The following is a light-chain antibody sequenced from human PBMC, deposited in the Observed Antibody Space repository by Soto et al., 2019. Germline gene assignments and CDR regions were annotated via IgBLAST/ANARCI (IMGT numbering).Light chain of an antibody. V-gene: IGKV1-33*01. Sequence: IQMTQSPSSLSASVGDRVTITCRASQDISNYLNWYQQRPGKAPKLLIYDASNLERGVPSRFSGTRSGTHFAFAITSLQPEDVATYYCQQSYSLPITFGQGTRLEI. CDR2: DAS. CDR3: QQSYSLPIT. J-gene: IGKJ5*01. CDR1: QDISNY.